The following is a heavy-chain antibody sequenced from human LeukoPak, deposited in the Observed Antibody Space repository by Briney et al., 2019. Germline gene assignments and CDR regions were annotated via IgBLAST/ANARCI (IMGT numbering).Heavy chain of an antibody. D-gene: IGHD6-13*01. J-gene: IGHJ5*02. Sequence: SETLSLTCAVYGGSFSGYYWSWIRQPPGKGLEWIGEINHSGSTNYNPSLKSRVTILVDTSKNQFSLKLSSVTAADTAVYYCARGLKYSSSWYWFDPWGQGTLVTVSS. CDR2: INHSGST. CDR1: GGSFSGYY. V-gene: IGHV4-34*01. CDR3: ARGLKYSSSWYWFDP.